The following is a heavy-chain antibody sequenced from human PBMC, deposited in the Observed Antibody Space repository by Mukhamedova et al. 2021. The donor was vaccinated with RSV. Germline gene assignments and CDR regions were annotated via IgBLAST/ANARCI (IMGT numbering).Heavy chain of an antibody. V-gene: IGHV4-61*01. Sequence: TCTVSGGSVSSNNYYWSWIRQPPGKRLEWIGYIYYSGSTNYNPSLKSRVTVSVDTSKNQFSLKLSSVTAADTAVYYFSSVGGCY. D-gene: IGHD2-15*01. CDR1: GGSVSSNNYY. CDR2: IYYSGST. J-gene: IGHJ4*03. CDR3: SSVGGCY.